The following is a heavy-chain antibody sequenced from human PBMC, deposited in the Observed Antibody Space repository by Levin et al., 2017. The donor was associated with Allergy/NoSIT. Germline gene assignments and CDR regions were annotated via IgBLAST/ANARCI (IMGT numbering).Heavy chain of an antibody. D-gene: IGHD6-13*01. V-gene: IGHV3-7*04. J-gene: IGHJ6*02. CDR2: IKQDGSDK. CDR1: GFTFSSYW. CDR3: ARVYRSSSGYGMDV. Sequence: PGESLKISCTASGFTFSSYWMSWVRQAPGKGLEWVANIKQDGSDKFYVDSVKGRFTISRDNAKNSLYLQMNSLRGDDTAVYYCARVYRSSSGYGMDVWGQGTTVTVSS.